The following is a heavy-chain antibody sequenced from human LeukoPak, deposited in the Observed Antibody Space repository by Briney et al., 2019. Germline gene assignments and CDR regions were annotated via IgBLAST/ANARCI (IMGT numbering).Heavy chain of an antibody. CDR1: GGSISCSSYY. J-gene: IGHJ4*02. CDR2: IYYSGST. Sequence: SETLSLTCTVSGGSISCSSYYWGWMRQRPGKGLEWVGSIYYSGSTYYNPALKSRVTISVDTSKNQLSLKMSSVSAADTAVYYCARHLWFGEFFPFDYWGQGTLVTVSS. V-gene: IGHV4-39*01. D-gene: IGHD3-10*01. CDR3: ARHLWFGEFFPFDY.